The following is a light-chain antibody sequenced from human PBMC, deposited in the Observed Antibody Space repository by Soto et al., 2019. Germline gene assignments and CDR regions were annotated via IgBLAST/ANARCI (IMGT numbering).Light chain of an antibody. CDR1: QSVSSN. J-gene: IGKJ5*01. CDR2: GAS. CDR3: QQSYSTPQIT. Sequence: IVLTQSPGTLSLSPGERATLSCRASQSVSSNLAWYQQKPGQAPRLLIYGASTRATGIPARFSGSGSGTEFTLTISSLQPEDFATYYCQQSYSTPQITFGQGTLLEIK. V-gene: IGKV3-15*01.